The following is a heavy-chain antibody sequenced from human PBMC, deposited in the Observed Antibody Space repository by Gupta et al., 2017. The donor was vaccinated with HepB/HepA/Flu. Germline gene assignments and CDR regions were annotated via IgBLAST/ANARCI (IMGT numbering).Heavy chain of an antibody. Sequence: VQPGGSLRLSCAASGFTFSSSAMSWVRPAPGKGLEWVSAISGSGGSTYYADSVKGRFTISRDNSKNTLYLQMNSLRAEDTAVYYCAKENTATTFYYYYYGMDVWGQGTTVTVSS. J-gene: IGHJ6*02. CDR1: GFTFSSSA. CDR2: ISGSGGST. D-gene: IGHD5-18*01. CDR3: AKENTATTFYYYYYGMDV. V-gene: IGHV3-23*01.